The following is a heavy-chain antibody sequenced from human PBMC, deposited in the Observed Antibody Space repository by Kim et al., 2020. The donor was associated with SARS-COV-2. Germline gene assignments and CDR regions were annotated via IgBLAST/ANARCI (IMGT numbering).Heavy chain of an antibody. V-gene: IGHV3-11*01. CDR3: ARGYMVQGVNDY. D-gene: IGHD3-10*01. J-gene: IGHJ4*02. Sequence: YYADSVKGRFTISRDNAKNSLYLQMNSLRAEDTAVYYCARGYMVQGVNDYWGQGTLVTVSS.